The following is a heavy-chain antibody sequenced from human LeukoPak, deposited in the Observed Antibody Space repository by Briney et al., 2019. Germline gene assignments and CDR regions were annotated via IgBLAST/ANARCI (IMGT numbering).Heavy chain of an antibody. J-gene: IGHJ4*02. CDR1: GGSISSYY. CDR3: ARSPRPRSNSYDYDYVWGSFYFDY. Sequence: SETLSLTCTVSGGSISSYYWSWIRQPPGKGLEWIGYIYYSGSTNYNPSLKSRVTISVDTSKNQFSLKLSSVTAADTAVYYCARSPRPRSNSYDYDYVWGSFYFDYWGQGTLVTVSS. D-gene: IGHD3-16*01. V-gene: IGHV4-59*01. CDR2: IYYSGST.